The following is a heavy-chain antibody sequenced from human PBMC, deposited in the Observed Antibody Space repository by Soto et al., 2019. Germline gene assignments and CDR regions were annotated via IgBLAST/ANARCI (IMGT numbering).Heavy chain of an antibody. D-gene: IGHD2-21*02. Sequence: ASVKVSCKASGYTFNTCCINWVRQAPGQGLEWMGWINTDSGNPSYAQKFQGRVSMTRDTSSGTAYVEMRSLTSDDTAVYYCTRKKCIGDCYLFDYWGQGTLVTVSS. CDR3: TRKKCIGDCYLFDY. CDR2: INTDSGNP. V-gene: IGHV1-18*01. CDR1: GYTFNTCC. J-gene: IGHJ4*02.